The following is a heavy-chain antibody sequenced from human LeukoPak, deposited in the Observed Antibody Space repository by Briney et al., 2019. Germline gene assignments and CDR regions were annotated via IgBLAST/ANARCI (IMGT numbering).Heavy chain of an antibody. V-gene: IGHV4-39*01. Sequence: XASETLSLTCTVSGGSISSSSYWWGWIRQPPGKGLEWIGSIYYSGSTYYNRSVKSRVTISVDRAKNGFSLKLSSVTAADTAVYYCARRAQYYDSSGYDTFDYWGQGTLVTVSS. CDR2: IYYSGST. J-gene: IGHJ4*02. CDR1: GGSISSSSYW. CDR3: ARRAQYYDSSGYDTFDY. D-gene: IGHD3-22*01.